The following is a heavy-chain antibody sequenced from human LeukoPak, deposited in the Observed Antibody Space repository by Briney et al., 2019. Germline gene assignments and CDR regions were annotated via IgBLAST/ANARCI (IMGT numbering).Heavy chain of an antibody. D-gene: IGHD2-2*01. V-gene: IGHV3-11*01. CDR3: ARGGRDIVVVPAAPMDV. J-gene: IGHJ6*02. Sequence: GGSLRLSCAASGFTFSDYYMSWIRQAPGKGLEWVSYTSSSGSTIYYADSVKGRFTISRDNAKNSLYLQMNSLRAEDTAVYYCARGGRDIVVVPAAPMDVWGQGTTVTVSS. CDR1: GFTFSDYY. CDR2: TSSSGSTI.